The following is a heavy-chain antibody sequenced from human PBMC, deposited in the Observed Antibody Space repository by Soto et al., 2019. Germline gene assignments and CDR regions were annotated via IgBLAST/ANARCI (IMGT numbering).Heavy chain of an antibody. CDR2: IWYDGSNK. CDR3: ARWISRGSDPLDY. Sequence: QVQLVESGGGVVQPGRSLRLSCAASGFTFSSYGMHWVRQAPGKGLEWVAVIWYDGSNKYYADSVKGRLTISRDNSKNTLYLQMNSLRAEDTAVYYCARWISRGSDPLDYWGQGTLVTVSS. CDR1: GFTFSSYG. V-gene: IGHV3-33*01. D-gene: IGHD2-2*03. J-gene: IGHJ4*02.